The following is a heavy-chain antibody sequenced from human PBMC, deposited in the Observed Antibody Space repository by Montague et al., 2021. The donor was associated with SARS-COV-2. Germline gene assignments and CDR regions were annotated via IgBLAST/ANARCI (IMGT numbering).Heavy chain of an antibody. V-gene: IGHV4-34*01. CDR1: GGSISSDDYY. CDR3: ARVRAVPAAMRIFSLGRSYYGMDV. D-gene: IGHD2-2*01. J-gene: IGHJ6*02. Sequence: SETLSLTCTVSGGSISSDDYYWSWIRQPPGKGLEWIGEINHSGSTNYNPSLKSRVTISVDTSKNQFSLKLSSVTAADTAVYYCARVRAVPAAMRIFSLGRSYYGMDVWGQGTTVTVSS. CDR2: INHSGST.